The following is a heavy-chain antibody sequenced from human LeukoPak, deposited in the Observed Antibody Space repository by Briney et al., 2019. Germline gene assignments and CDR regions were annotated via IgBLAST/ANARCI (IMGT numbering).Heavy chain of an antibody. Sequence: GRSLRLSCAASGFTFDDYAMHWVRQAPGKGLEWVSGISWNSGSIGYADSVKGRFTISRDNAKNSLCLQMNSLRAEDTALYYCAKGTIFGVVTNNWFDPWGQGTLVTVSS. V-gene: IGHV3-9*01. D-gene: IGHD3-3*01. CDR1: GFTFDDYA. CDR3: AKGTIFGVVTNNWFDP. CDR2: ISWNSGSI. J-gene: IGHJ5*02.